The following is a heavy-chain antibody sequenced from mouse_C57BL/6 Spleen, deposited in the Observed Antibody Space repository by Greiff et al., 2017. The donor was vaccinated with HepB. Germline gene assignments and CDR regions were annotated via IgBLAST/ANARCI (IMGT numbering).Heavy chain of an antibody. CDR1: GYTFTSYW. D-gene: IGHD1-1*01. CDR2: IHPNSGST. J-gene: IGHJ2*01. V-gene: IGHV1-64*01. CDR3: AREYYGSSHYFDY. Sequence: VQLQESGAELVKPGASVKLSCKASGYTFTSYWMHWVKQRPGQGLEWIGMIHPNSGSTNYNEKFKSKATLTVDKSSSTAYMQLSSLTSEDSAVYYCAREYYGSSHYFDYWGQGTTLTVSS.